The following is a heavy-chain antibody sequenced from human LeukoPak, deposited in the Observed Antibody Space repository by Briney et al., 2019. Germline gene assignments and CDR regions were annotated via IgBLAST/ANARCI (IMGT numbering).Heavy chain of an antibody. Sequence: SETLSLTCVVSGYSISGGYHWGWIWQPPGKGLEWIGSVYRSGTTYYDPSLKSRVTISVDTSKNQNSLKVRSVTAADTAMYYCARENWVFDYWGQGILVTVSS. D-gene: IGHD7-27*01. V-gene: IGHV4-38-2*02. J-gene: IGHJ4*02. CDR1: GYSISGGYH. CDR2: VYRSGTT. CDR3: ARENWVFDY.